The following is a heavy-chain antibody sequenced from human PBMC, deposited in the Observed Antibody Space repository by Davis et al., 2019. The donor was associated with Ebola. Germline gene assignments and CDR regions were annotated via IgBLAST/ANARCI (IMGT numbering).Heavy chain of an antibody. CDR1: GGSISSYY. V-gene: IGHV4-59*01. J-gene: IGHJ4*02. Sequence: GSLRLSCTVSGGSISSYYWSWIRQPPGKGLEWIGYIYYSGSTNYNPSLKSRVTISVDTSKNQFSLKLSSVTAADTAVYYCARLEDVRYYDFWSGPYYFDYWGQGTLVAVSS. CDR2: IYYSGST. CDR3: ARLEDVRYYDFWSGPYYFDY. D-gene: IGHD3-3*01.